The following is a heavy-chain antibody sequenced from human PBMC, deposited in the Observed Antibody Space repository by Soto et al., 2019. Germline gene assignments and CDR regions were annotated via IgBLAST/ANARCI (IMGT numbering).Heavy chain of an antibody. CDR3: ARVIITATGTSGFDS. CDR2: VYYSESA. Sequence: QVQLQESGPGLVKPSQTLSLTCTVSGGSIRSSDYYWSWIRQPPGKGLEWIGYVYYSESAYYNPSLQSRGFISIDTSKNQFSLTLSSVTAAATAVYYCARVIITATGTSGFDSWGQGTLVTVSS. J-gene: IGHJ4*02. D-gene: IGHD6-13*01. CDR1: GGSIRSSDYY. V-gene: IGHV4-30-4*01.